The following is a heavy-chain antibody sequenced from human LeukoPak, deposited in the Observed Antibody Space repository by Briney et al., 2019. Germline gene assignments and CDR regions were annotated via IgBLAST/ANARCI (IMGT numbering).Heavy chain of an antibody. Sequence: ASVKVSCKASGYTFTSYYMHWVRQAPGQGLEWMGIINPSGGSTSYAQKFQGRVTMTRDTSTSTVYMELSSLRSEDTAVYYCARDLRGVKRSSNWFDPWAREPWSPSPQ. CDR1: GYTFTSYY. D-gene: IGHD6-13*01. J-gene: IGHJ5*02. CDR2: INPSGGST. CDR3: ARDLRGVKRSSNWFDP. V-gene: IGHV1-46*01.